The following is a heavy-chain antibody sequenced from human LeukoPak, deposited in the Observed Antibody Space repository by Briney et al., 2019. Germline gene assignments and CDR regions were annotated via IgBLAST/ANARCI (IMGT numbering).Heavy chain of an antibody. Sequence: GGSLRLSCAVSGFSVSNNHMSWVRQAPGKGPEWVSVIHTDGTTYYADSVQGRFTVSRHNSRNTLYLQMDSLRADDTAVYYCARGYSGYDPFDYWGQGTLVAVSS. J-gene: IGHJ4*02. V-gene: IGHV3-53*01. D-gene: IGHD5-12*01. CDR3: ARGYSGYDPFDY. CDR1: GFSVSNNH. CDR2: IHTDGTT.